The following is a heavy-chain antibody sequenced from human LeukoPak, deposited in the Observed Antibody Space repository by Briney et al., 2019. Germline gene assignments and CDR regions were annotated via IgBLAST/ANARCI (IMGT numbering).Heavy chain of an antibody. J-gene: IGHJ3*02. CDR2: ISGSGGST. V-gene: IGHV3-23*01. CDR3: ARDSMREVLLWFGEKSSCDAFDI. D-gene: IGHD3-10*01. Sequence: GGSLRLSCAASGFTFSSYAMSWVRQAPGKGLEWVSAISGSGGSTYYADSVKGRFTISRDNSKNTLYLQMNSLRAEDTAVYYCARDSMREVLLWFGEKSSCDAFDIWGQGTMVTVSS. CDR1: GFTFSSYA.